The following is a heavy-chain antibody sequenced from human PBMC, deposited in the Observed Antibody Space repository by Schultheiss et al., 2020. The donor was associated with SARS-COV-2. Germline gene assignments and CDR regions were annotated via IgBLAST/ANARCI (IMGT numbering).Heavy chain of an antibody. Sequence: GESLKISCKGSGYSFTSYWIGWVRQMPGKGLEWMGIIYPGDSDTRYSPSFQGQVTISADKSISTAYLQWSSLKPSDTAMYYCARIKNGDIVVVVAASDWYFDLWGRGTLVTVAS. J-gene: IGHJ2*01. CDR3: ARIKNGDIVVVVAASDWYFDL. V-gene: IGHV5-51*01. D-gene: IGHD2-15*01. CDR1: GYSFTSYW. CDR2: IYPGDSDT.